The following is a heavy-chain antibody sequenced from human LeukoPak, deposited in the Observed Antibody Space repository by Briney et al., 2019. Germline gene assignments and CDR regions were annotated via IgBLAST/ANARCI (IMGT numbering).Heavy chain of an antibody. D-gene: IGHD3-3*01. CDR2: INPSGGST. CDR3: ARDDPYYDFWSGYNYYYYMDV. CDR1: GYTFTSYY. J-gene: IGHJ6*03. V-gene: IGHV1-46*01. Sequence: ASVKVSCKASGYTFTSYYMHWVRQAPGQGLEWMGIINPSGGSTSYAQKFQGRVTMTRDTSTSTVYMELSSLRSEDTAVYYCARDDPYYDFWSGYNYYYYMDVWGKGTTVTVSS.